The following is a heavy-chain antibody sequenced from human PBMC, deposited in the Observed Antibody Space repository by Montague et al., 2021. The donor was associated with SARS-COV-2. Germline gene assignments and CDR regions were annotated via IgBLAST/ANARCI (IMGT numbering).Heavy chain of an antibody. V-gene: IGHV4-39*07. J-gene: IGHJ4*02. CDR2: IHIGGTS. Sequence: SETLSLTCTVSGDSISSGGYFWGWIRQPPGKGLEWIASIHIGGTSYLXPSLKSRVTISIDSSKNQFSLNVTSVTAADTAVYFCARSRDWYLGNWGQGTLATVSP. CDR1: GDSISSGGYF. D-gene: IGHD3-9*01. CDR3: ARSRDWYLGN.